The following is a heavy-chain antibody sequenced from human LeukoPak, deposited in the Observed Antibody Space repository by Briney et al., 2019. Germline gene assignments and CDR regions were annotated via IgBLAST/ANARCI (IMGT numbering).Heavy chain of an antibody. CDR3: AAYYGGNSYAFDI. V-gene: IGHV4-61*02. J-gene: IGHJ3*02. Sequence: SETLSLTCIVSGGSISSGSYYWSWIRQPPGKGLEWIGRIYTSGSTNYNPSLKSRVTISVDTSKNQFSLKLSSVTAADTAVYYCAAYYGGNSYAFDIWGQGTMVTVSS. CDR2: IYTSGST. CDR1: GGSISSGSYY. D-gene: IGHD4-23*01.